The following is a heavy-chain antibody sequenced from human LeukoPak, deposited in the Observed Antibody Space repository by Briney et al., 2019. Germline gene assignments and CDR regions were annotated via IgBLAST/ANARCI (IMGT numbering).Heavy chain of an antibody. J-gene: IGHJ4*02. CDR1: GFTFSTYS. Sequence: GGSLRLSCAASGFTFSTYSMNWVRQAPGKGLEWVSSISSGSSYTYYADSVKGRFTISRDNAKNSLYLQMNSLRAEDTAVYYCARVGYNYGQFDYWGQGTLVTVSS. CDR2: ISSGSSYT. CDR3: ARVGYNYGQFDY. V-gene: IGHV3-21*01. D-gene: IGHD5-18*01.